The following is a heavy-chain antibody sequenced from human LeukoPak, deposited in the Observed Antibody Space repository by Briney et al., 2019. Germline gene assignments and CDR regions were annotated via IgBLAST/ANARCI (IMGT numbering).Heavy chain of an antibody. CDR1: GFTFSSSW. CDR2: IKRDGSEK. V-gene: IGHV3-7*04. D-gene: IGHD2/OR15-2a*01. CDR3: ARTSKYSFDI. J-gene: IGHJ3*02. Sequence: GGSLRLSCAASGFTFSSSWMSWVRQAPGKGLEWVAQIKRDGSEKYYLDSVKGRFTISRDNAKDSLYLPMNSLRAEDTAVYYCARTSKYSFDIWGQGTMVTVSS.